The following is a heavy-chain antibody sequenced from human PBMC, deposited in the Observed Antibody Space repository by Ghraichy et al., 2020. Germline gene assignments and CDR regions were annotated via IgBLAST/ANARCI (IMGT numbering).Heavy chain of an antibody. CDR1: GFTFSSYA. CDR3: AKKVDYGDYYYNYGMDV. D-gene: IGHD4-17*01. CDR2: ISGSGGGT. J-gene: IGHJ6*02. Sequence: GGSLRLSCAASGFTFSSYAMSWVRQAPGKGLEWVSGISGSGGGTYYADSVKGRFTISRDNSKNTLYLQMNSLRAEDTAIYYCAKKVDYGDYYYNYGMDVWGQGTTVTVSS. V-gene: IGHV3-23*01.